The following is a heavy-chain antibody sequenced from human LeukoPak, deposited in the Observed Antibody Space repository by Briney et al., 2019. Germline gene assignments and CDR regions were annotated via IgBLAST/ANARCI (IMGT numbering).Heavy chain of an antibody. CDR2: ISSSSSYI. D-gene: IGHD3-3*01. Sequence: GGSLRLSCAASGFTFSSYSMNWVRQAPGKGLEWVSSISSSSSYIYYADSVKGRFTISRDNAKNSLYLQMNSLRAEDTAVYYCARWNDYDFWSGYYHHDYYYYYMDVWGKGTTVTVSS. J-gene: IGHJ6*03. V-gene: IGHV3-21*01. CDR3: ARWNDYDFWSGYYHHDYYYYYMDV. CDR1: GFTFSSYS.